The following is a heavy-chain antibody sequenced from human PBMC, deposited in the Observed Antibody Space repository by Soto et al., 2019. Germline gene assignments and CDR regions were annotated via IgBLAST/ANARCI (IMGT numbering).Heavy chain of an antibody. CDR2: IYPGDSDT. D-gene: IGHD6-6*01. J-gene: IGHJ6*02. CDR3: ARLLPSSSSDSYYYGMDV. V-gene: IGHV5-51*01. Sequence: GESLKISCKGSGYSFTSYWIGWVRQMPGKGLEWMGIIYPGDSDTRYSPSFQGQVTISADKSISTAYLQWSSLKASDTAMYYCARLLPSSSSDSYYYGMDVWGQGTTVTVYS. CDR1: GYSFTSYW.